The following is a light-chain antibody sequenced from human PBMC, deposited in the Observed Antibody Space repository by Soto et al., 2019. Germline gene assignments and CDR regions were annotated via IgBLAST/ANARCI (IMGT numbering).Light chain of an antibody. CDR1: SSDVGDYNY. J-gene: IGLJ2*01. CDR3: SSYTSSTTLV. Sequence: QSAVTQPASVSGSPGQSITISCTGTSSDVGDYNYVSWYQHHPGKAPKLIIYEVRNRPSGVPNRFSGAKSGNTASLTISGLQAEDEADYYCSSYTSSTTLVFGGGTKVTVL. CDR2: EVR. V-gene: IGLV2-14*01.